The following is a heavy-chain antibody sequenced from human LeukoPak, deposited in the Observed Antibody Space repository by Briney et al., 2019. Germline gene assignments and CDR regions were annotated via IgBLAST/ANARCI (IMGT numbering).Heavy chain of an antibody. CDR1: GFTFSSYS. Sequence: PGGSLRLSCAASGFTFSSYSMNWVREAPGKGLEWVSYISSSSSTIYYADSVKGRFTIFRDNAKNSLYLQMNSLRDEDTAVYYCARGLITTMIVVVPRKYFFDYWGQGTLVTVSS. V-gene: IGHV3-48*02. D-gene: IGHD3-22*01. J-gene: IGHJ4*02. CDR2: ISSSSSTI. CDR3: ARGLITTMIVVVPRKYFFDY.